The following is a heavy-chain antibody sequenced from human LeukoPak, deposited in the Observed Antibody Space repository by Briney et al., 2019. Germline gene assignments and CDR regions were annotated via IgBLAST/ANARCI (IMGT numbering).Heavy chain of an antibody. CDR1: GGSISSHY. CDR2: IYYSGST. D-gene: IGHD5-24*01. J-gene: IGHJ5*01. CDR3: ARRRSDWFDS. V-gene: IGHV4-59*11. Sequence: SETLSLTCTVSGGSISSHYWSWIRQPPGKGLEWIGYIYYSGSTNHNPSLKSRVTISVGTSKNQFSLKLSSVTAADTAVYYCARRRSDWFDSWGQGTLVTVSS.